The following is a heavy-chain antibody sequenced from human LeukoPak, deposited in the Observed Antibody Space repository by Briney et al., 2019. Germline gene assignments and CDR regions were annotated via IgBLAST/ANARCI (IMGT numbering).Heavy chain of an antibody. CDR1: GFTFSSYS. V-gene: IGHV3-23*01. D-gene: IGHD4-11*01. CDR3: AKEAYSNNYYYYMDV. Sequence: GGSLRLSCAASGFTFSSYSMNWVRQAPGKGLEWVSAISGSGGSTYYADSVKGRFTISRDNSKNTLYLQMNSLRAEDTAVYYCAKEAYSNNYYYYMDVWGKGTTVTVSS. CDR2: ISGSGGST. J-gene: IGHJ6*03.